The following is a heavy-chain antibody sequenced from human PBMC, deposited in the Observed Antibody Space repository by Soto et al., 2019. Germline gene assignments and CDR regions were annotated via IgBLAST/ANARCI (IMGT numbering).Heavy chain of an antibody. Sequence: QVQLVQSGAEVKKPGASVKVSCKASGYTFTNYGINWVRQAPGQGLEWMGWISAYNGNTNYAQKLRGRVTMTTDTCTSTAYMQLRTLRSDDTAVYYCARVDNIREQWPDYWGQGTLVTVSS. CDR1: GYTFTNYG. D-gene: IGHD6-19*01. V-gene: IGHV1-18*04. CDR3: ARVDNIREQWPDY. J-gene: IGHJ4*02. CDR2: ISAYNGNT.